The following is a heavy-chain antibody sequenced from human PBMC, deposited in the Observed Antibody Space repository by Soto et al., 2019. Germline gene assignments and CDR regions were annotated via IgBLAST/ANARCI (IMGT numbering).Heavy chain of an antibody. D-gene: IGHD5-12*01. CDR1: GGTFSSYA. Sequence: QVQLVQSGAEVKKPGSSVKVSCKASGGTFSSYAISWVRQAPGQGLEWMGGIIPIFGTANYAQKFQGRVTITADKSTSKAYMELSSLRSDDTAVYYCARRSGYSGYDAPHYYYGMDVWGQGTTVTVSS. CDR3: ARRSGYSGYDAPHYYYGMDV. V-gene: IGHV1-69*06. CDR2: IIPIFGTA. J-gene: IGHJ6*02.